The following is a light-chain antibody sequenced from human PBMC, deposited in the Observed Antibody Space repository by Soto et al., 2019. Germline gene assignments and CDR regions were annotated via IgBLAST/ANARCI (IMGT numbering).Light chain of an antibody. V-gene: IGKV1-12*01. Sequence: DIQMTQSPSSVSASVADRVTITCWASQGISSWLAWYQQKPGKAPKLLIYASSSSQSGVSSGFRGSGSGTDFTLTISRLQPEDFATSYCQQANSFPLTFGGGTKVQIK. CDR2: ASS. CDR3: QQANSFPLT. CDR1: QGISSW. J-gene: IGKJ4*01.